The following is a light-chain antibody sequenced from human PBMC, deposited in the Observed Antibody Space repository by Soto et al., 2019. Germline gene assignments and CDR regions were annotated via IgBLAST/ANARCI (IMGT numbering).Light chain of an antibody. CDR3: QHYNSYSEA. CDR1: QTISSW. Sequence: DIQMTQSPSTLSGSVGDRVTITCPASQTISSWLAWYQQKPGKAPKLLIYKASTLKSGVPSRFSGSGSGTEFTLTISSLQPDDFATYHCQHYNSYSEAFGQGTKVDIK. V-gene: IGKV1-5*03. J-gene: IGKJ1*01. CDR2: KAS.